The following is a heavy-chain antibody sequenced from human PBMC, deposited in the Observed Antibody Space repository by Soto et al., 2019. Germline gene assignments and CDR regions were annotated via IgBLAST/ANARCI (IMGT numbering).Heavy chain of an antibody. D-gene: IGHD6-19*01. CDR1: GFTFDDYA. CDR2: ISWNSGSI. V-gene: IGHV3-9*01. J-gene: IGHJ4*02. CDR3: AKDLYSSGWYPLDY. Sequence: SLRLSCAASGFTFDDYAMHWVRQAPGKGLEWVSGISWNSGSIGYADSVKGRFTISRDNAKNSLYLQMNSLRAEDTALYYCAKDLYSSGWYPLDYWGQGTLVTVSS.